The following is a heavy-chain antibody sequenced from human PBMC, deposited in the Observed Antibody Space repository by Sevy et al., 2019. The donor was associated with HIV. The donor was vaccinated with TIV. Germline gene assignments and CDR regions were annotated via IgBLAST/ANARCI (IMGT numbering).Heavy chain of an antibody. D-gene: IGHD4-17*01. CDR1: GFIFSGYW. CDR3: ARDSAMTNDS. J-gene: IGHJ4*02. CDR2: IKQDGSEI. V-gene: IGHV3-7*01. Sequence: GGSLRLSCAASGFIFSGYWMSWVRQAPGRGVEWVANIKQDGSEIYYGDSVKVRFTISRDNAKNSLYLEMNSLKVEATGVYDCARDSAMTNDSWGQGTLVTVSS.